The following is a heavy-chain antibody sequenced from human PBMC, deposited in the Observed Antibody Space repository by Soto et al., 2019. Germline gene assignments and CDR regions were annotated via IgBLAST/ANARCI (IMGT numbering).Heavy chain of an antibody. CDR1: GFIFSDYY. CDR2: SRNRAHSYTT. CDR3: AREASFGLAIYFDF. J-gene: IGHJ4*02. V-gene: IGHV3-72*01. D-gene: IGHD3-3*01. Sequence: PGGSLRFSCAASGFIFSDYYMDWVRQAPGKGLEWVGRSRNRAHSYTTEYAAAVKGRFTISRDDSKNSLYPQMNSLKTEDTAVYYCAREASFGLAIYFDFWGQGTPVTVSS.